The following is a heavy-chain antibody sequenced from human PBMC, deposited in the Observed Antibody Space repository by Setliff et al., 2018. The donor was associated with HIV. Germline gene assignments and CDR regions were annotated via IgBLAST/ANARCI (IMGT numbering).Heavy chain of an antibody. D-gene: IGHD3-9*01. CDR2: INWNGAIT. CDR1: GFSFSDYY. CDR3: AREAYDVLTPHAHIDY. V-gene: IGHV3-20*04. Sequence: PGGSLRLSCAASGFSFSDYYTYWIRQAPGKGLEWVSGINWNGAITDYADSVKGRFTISRDNAKNSLHLQMNSLRAEDAAFYYCAREAYDVLTPHAHIDYWGQGVLVTVSS. J-gene: IGHJ4*02.